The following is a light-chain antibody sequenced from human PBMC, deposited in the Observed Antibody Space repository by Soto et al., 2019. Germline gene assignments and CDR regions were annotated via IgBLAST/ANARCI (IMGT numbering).Light chain of an antibody. J-gene: IGKJ1*01. Sequence: EIVMTQSPVTPSVSPGERATLSCRASQSVSSKLAWYQQKPGQAPRPLIYGASTRAIGIPDRFSGSGSGTEFTLTISSLQSEDFAVYYCHQYDNWPRTFGQGTKVDIK. CDR2: GAS. CDR1: QSVSSK. CDR3: HQYDNWPRT. V-gene: IGKV3-15*01.